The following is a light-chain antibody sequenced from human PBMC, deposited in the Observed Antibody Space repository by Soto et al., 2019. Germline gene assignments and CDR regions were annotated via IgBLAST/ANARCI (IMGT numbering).Light chain of an antibody. CDR3: NSYAGRNNYV. J-gene: IGLJ1*01. CDR1: ASDIGRYNY. CDR2: EVT. V-gene: IGLV2-8*01. Sequence: QSVLTQPPSASGSPGQSVTISCIGTASDIGRYNYVSWYQHHPGKAPKLIIYEVTKRPSGVPDRFSGSKSGNTASLTVSGLQADDEADYYCNSYAGRNNYVFGTGSKVTGL.